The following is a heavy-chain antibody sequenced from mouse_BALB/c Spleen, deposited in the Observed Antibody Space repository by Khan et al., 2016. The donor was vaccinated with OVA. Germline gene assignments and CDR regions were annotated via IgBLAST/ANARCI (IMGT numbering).Heavy chain of an antibody. CDR2: IYPGTDNT. D-gene: IGHD1-1*01. V-gene: IGHV1S132*01. CDR1: GYIFTSYW. Sequence: QVQLQQPGAELVRPGASVKLSCKTFGYIFTSYWIHWVKQRSGQGLEWIARIYPGTDNTYYNENLKDKATLTADRSSSTAYMQLSSLKSEDSAVYFCAREEALYYFDYWGQGTTLTVSS. J-gene: IGHJ2*01. CDR3: AREEALYYFDY.